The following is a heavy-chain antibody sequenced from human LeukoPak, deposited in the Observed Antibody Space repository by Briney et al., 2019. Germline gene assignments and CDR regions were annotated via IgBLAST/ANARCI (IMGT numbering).Heavy chain of an antibody. V-gene: IGHV3-20*04. CDR2: INWNGGST. D-gene: IGHD3-22*01. CDR1: GFTFDYYG. CDR3: ARDRYYDTSDFLDY. J-gene: IGHJ4*02. Sequence: GGSLRLSWAASGFTFDYYGMTWVRQAPGKGLEWVSGINWNGGSTDYADSVKGRFTISRDNAKNSLYLQMNSLRVEDTALYYCARDRYYDTSDFLDYWGQGTLVTVSS.